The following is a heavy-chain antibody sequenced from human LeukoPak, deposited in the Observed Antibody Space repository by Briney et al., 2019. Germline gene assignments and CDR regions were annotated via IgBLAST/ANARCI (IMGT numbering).Heavy chain of an antibody. V-gene: IGHV1-18*01. J-gene: IGHJ4*02. CDR2: ISAYNGNT. D-gene: IGHD2-2*01. Sequence: ASVKVSCKASGYTFTSYGISWVRQAPGQGLEWMGWISAYNGNTNYAQKLQGRVTMTTDTFTSTAYMELRSLRSDDTAVYYCARDHVVPAAIPYFDYWGQGTLVTVSS. CDR1: GYTFTSYG. CDR3: ARDHVVPAAIPYFDY.